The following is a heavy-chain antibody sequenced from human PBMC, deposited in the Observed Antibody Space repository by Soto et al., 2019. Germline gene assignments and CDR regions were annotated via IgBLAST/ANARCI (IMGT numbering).Heavy chain of an antibody. Sequence: EVQLVEAGGGLVQPGGSLSLSCAASGFIFNNYWMHWVRQAPGKGLEWVSRVKTDGTTANYAAFVKGRFTISRDNAKNTVYLQLSSLRAEDTAVYYCARGVRNYYGTDVWGQGTTVTVSS. V-gene: IGHV3-74*01. CDR3: ARGVRNYYGTDV. J-gene: IGHJ6*02. D-gene: IGHD3-10*01. CDR1: GFIFNNYW. CDR2: VKTDGTTA.